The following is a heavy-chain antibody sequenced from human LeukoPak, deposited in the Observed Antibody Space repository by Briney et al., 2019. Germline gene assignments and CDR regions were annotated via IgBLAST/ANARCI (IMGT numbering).Heavy chain of an antibody. CDR1: GGSISSGGYY. V-gene: IGHV4-30-2*01. CDR3: ARDSGYYGSGFDY. Sequence: PSETLSLTCTVSGGSISSGGYYWSWIRQPPGKGLEWIGYIYHSGSTYYNPSLKSRVTISVDRPKNQFSLRLTSVTAADTAVYYCARDSGYYGSGFDYWGQGTLVTVSS. J-gene: IGHJ4*02. CDR2: IYHSGST. D-gene: IGHD3-10*01.